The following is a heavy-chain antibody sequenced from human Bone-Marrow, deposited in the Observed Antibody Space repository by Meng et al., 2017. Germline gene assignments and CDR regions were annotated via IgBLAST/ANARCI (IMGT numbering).Heavy chain of an antibody. D-gene: IGHD4-11*01. J-gene: IGHJ3*02. CDR1: GFTFSDEA. CDR2: IGGSGGGI. CDR3: AKETNAFDI. Sequence: GGSLRLSCAASGFTFSDEAMAWVRQAPGKGLEWVSVIGGSGGGIHYADSVKGRFTISRDNSKNTLYLQMNSLRGEDTAVYYCAKETNAFDIWGQGRMVTVSS. V-gene: IGHV3-23*01.